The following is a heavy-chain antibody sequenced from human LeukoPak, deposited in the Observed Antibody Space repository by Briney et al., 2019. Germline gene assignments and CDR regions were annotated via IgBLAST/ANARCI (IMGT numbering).Heavy chain of an antibody. V-gene: IGHV3-43*02. D-gene: IGHD2-15*01. CDR2: ISGDGGST. CDR3: AKRNQGGYCSGGSCYDD. Sequence: PGGSLRLSCAASGFTFDDYAMHWVRQAPGKGLEWVSLISGDGGSTYYADSVKGRFTISRDNSKNSLYLQMNSLRTEDTALYYCAKRNQGGYCSGGSCYDDWGQGTLVTVPS. J-gene: IGHJ4*02. CDR1: GFTFDDYA.